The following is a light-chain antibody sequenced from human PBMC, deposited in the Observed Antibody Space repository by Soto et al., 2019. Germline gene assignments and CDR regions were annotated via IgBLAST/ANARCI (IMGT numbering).Light chain of an antibody. J-gene: IGKJ1*01. Sequence: DIQMTQSPSTLSASVGDRVTITCRASQSISDSLAWYQQKPGKAPDLLISDVSKLESGVPSRFSGGGFGTDFTLTISSLQPDDFATYYCQQYSSYSTFGQGTKVDIK. V-gene: IGKV1-5*01. CDR2: DVS. CDR3: QQYSSYST. CDR1: QSISDS.